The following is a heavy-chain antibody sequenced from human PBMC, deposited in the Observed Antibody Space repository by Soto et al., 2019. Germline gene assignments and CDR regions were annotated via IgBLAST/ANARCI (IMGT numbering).Heavy chain of an antibody. Sequence: PGGSLRLSCAASGFTFHDYTMHWVRQAPGKGLEWVSLFSWDGSSTYYGDSVKGRFTISRDNSKNSLYLQMNSLRPEDTAFYYCAKALGGYYYGMDVWGQGTTVTVSS. CDR2: FSWDGSST. CDR3: AKALGGYYYGMDV. J-gene: IGHJ6*02. D-gene: IGHD3-16*01. CDR1: GFTFHDYT. V-gene: IGHV3-43*01.